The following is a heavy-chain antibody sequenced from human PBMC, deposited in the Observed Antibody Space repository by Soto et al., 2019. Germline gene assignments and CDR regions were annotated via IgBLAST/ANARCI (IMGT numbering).Heavy chain of an antibody. Sequence: PSETLSLTCTVSGGSISSCGYYWSWIRQHPGKGLEWIGYIYYSGSTYYNPSLKSRVTTSVDTSKNQFSLKLTSVTAEDTAVYYCTKGGGSCCFDCWGQGTLVTVSS. CDR2: IYYSGST. J-gene: IGHJ4*02. D-gene: IGHD2-15*01. V-gene: IGHV4-31*03. CDR1: GGSISSCGYY. CDR3: TKGGGSCCFDC.